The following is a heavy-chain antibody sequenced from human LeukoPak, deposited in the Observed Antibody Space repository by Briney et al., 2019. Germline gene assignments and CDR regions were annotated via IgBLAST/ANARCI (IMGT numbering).Heavy chain of an antibody. CDR3: ARGIVGATEYYYGMDV. D-gene: IGHD1-26*01. CDR1: GYTFTNFG. Sequence: ASVKVSCNASGYTFTNFGIHWVRQAPGQGLEWMGWINAYNGNTNYAQTLQGRVTMTADTSTSTAYMELRSLRSDDTAVYYCARGIVGATEYYYGMDVWGQGTTVTVSS. V-gene: IGHV1-18*01. CDR2: INAYNGNT. J-gene: IGHJ6*02.